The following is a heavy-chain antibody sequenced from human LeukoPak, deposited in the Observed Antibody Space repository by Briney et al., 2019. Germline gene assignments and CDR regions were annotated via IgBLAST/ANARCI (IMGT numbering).Heavy chain of an antibody. CDR2: IGNKANSYAT. D-gene: IGHD6-19*01. CDR1: GFTFSASV. J-gene: IGHJ4*02. V-gene: IGHV3-73*01. Sequence: PGGSLKLSCAASGFTFSASVMHWVRQASWKGLEWVGRIGNKANSYATVYAASVKGRFTISRDDSKNTAYLQMNRLKTEDTAVYYCTGGSGWYSPDYWGQGTLVTVSA. CDR3: TGGSGWYSPDY.